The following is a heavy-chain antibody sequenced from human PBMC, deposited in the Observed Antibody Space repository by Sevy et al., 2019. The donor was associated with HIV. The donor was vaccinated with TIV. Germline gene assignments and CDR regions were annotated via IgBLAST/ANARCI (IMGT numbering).Heavy chain of an antibody. CDR2: VSSRNGKT. Sequence: ASVKVSCKASGYTFSSYDIIWVRRATGQGLECMGWVSSRNGKTFYAQKFQGRVTMTRDTSTSTAYMELGALGSGDTAVYFCARHNYQWQLDYWGQGTLVTVSS. J-gene: IGHJ4*02. V-gene: IGHV1-8*01. CDR1: GYTFSSYD. CDR3: ARHNYQWQLDY. D-gene: IGHD6-19*01.